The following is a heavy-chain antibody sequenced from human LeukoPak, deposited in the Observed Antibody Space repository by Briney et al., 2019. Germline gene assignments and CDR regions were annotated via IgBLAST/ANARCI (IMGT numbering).Heavy chain of an antibody. V-gene: IGHV5-51*01. CDR2: IYPGDSDT. CDR3: ARSAARPLSWFDP. Sequence: GESLKISCKGSGYSFTSYWIGWVRQMPGKGLEWMGIIYPGDSDTRYSPSFQGQDTISADKSISTAYLQWSSLKASDTAMYYCARSAARPLSWFDPCGQGTLVTVSS. CDR1: GYSFTSYW. J-gene: IGHJ5*02. D-gene: IGHD6-6*01.